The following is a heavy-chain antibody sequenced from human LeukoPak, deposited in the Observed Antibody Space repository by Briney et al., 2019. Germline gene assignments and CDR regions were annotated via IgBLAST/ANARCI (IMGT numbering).Heavy chain of an antibody. V-gene: IGHV1-69*04. CDR3: ASTKKEMTTVVSRSGDNWFDP. J-gene: IGHJ5*02. D-gene: IGHD4-11*01. Sequence: GASVKVSCKASGGTFSSYAISWVRQAPGQGLEWMGRIIPILGIANYAQKFQGRVTITADKSTSTAYMELSSLRSEDTAVYYCASTKKEMTTVVSRSGDNWFDPWGQGTLVTVSS. CDR2: IIPILGIA. CDR1: GGTFSSYA.